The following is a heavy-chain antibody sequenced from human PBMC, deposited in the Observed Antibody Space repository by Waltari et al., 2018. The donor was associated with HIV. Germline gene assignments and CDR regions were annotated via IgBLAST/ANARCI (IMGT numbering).Heavy chain of an antibody. D-gene: IGHD3-3*01. CDR2: RKKDGREK. V-gene: IGHV3-7*01. Sequence: VELVESGGGLVQPGGSLRLSCAASGFTFSTYWMTWVRQAPGKGREWMGNRKKDGREKEYEVEVKGRFTVARYNNKESMDLQRSSSRAEDTAVYYCASELKDYDFWYPVDGWGQGTTVTVSS. CDR1: GFTFSTYW. CDR3: ASELKDYDFWYPVDG. J-gene: IGHJ6*02.